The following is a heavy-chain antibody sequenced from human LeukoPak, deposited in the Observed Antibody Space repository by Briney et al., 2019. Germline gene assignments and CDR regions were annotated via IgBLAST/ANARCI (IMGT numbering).Heavy chain of an antibody. CDR3: ARDRYGDYAIDS. CDR2: TKQNGRVQ. V-gene: IGHV3-7*01. D-gene: IGHD4-17*01. Sequence: GGSLRLSCAASGFTLGHYWMSFVRQAPGKGLEWVANTKQNGRVQNYVDSVKGRFTIFRDNAKNSLYLQMISLRAEDTAVYFCARDRYGDYAIDSWGQGTLVTVSS. J-gene: IGHJ4*02. CDR1: GFTLGHYW.